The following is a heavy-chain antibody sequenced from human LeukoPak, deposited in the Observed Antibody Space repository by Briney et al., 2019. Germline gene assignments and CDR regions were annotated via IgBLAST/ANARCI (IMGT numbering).Heavy chain of an antibody. CDR2: LSGSGGST. J-gene: IGHJ3*02. D-gene: IGHD3-22*01. Sequence: GGSLRLSCAASGFTFSSYGMSWVRQAPGKGLEWVSGLSGSGGSTYYADSVKGRFTISRDDSKNTLYLQMNSLRAEDTAVYYCARVCGYDSSGLYPDAFDIWGQGTMVTVSS. CDR1: GFTFSSYG. V-gene: IGHV3-23*01. CDR3: ARVCGYDSSGLYPDAFDI.